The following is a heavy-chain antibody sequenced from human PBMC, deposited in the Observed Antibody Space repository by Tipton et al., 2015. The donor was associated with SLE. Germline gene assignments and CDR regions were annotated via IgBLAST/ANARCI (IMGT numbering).Heavy chain of an antibody. CDR1: GGSISSSSYY. Sequence: TLSLTCTVSGGSISSSSYYWGWIRQPPGKGLEWIGSIYYSGSTYYNPPLKSRVTISVDTSKNQFSLKLSSVTAADTAVYYWARHSGRYCSGGSCYSDAFGIWGQGTMVTVSS. D-gene: IGHD2-15*01. CDR2: IYYSGST. CDR3: ARHSGRYCSGGSCYSDAFGI. V-gene: IGHV4-39*01. J-gene: IGHJ3*02.